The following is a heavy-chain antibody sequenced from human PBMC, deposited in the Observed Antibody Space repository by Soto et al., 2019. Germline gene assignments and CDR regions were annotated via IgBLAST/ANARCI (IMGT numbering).Heavy chain of an antibody. CDR1: GYPFTSYY. CDR2: INVSDGST. Sequence: GASVKVSCKVSGYPFTSYYLHWVRQAPGQGPEWMGRINVSDGSTRYAQNFQGRVTMTRDTSTTTVYMELSPLRSDDTAVYYCAREAAVAGTASDHWGEGTLFTVSS. V-gene: IGHV1-46*01. D-gene: IGHD6-19*01. CDR3: AREAAVAGTASDH. J-gene: IGHJ4*02.